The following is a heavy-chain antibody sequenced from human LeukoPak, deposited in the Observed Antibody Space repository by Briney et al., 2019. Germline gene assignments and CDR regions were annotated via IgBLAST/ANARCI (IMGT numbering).Heavy chain of an antibody. D-gene: IGHD4-17*01. CDR1: GYTFTGYY. V-gene: IGHV1-2*02. Sequence: EASVKVSCKASGYTFTGYYMHWVRQAPGQGLEWMGWINPNSGGTNYAQKFQGRVTMTRDTSISTAYMELSRLRSDDTAVYYCAREGLTTVTTEGWSDPWGQGTLVTVSS. CDR2: INPNSGGT. CDR3: AREGLTTVTTEGWSDP. J-gene: IGHJ5*02.